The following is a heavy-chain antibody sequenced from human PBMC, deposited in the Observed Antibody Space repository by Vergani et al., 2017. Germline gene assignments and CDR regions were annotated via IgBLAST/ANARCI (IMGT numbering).Heavy chain of an antibody. V-gene: IGHV3-48*01. CDR2: ISSSSSTI. J-gene: IGHJ6*02. Sequence: EVQLVESGGGLVQPGGSLRLSCAASGFTFSSYSMNWVRQAPGKGLEWVSYISSSSSTIYYADSVKGRFTISRDNAKNSLYLQMNSLRAEDTAVYYCARVAGRWQWLVSPPSVGDYYGMDVWGQGTTVTVSS. D-gene: IGHD6-19*01. CDR1: GFTFSSYS. CDR3: ARVAGRWQWLVSPPSVGDYYGMDV.